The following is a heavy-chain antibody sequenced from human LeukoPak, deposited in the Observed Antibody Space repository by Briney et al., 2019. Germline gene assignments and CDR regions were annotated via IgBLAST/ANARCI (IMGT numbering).Heavy chain of an antibody. V-gene: IGHV3-21*01. CDR2: ISSSSSYI. Sequence: SGGSLRLSCAASGFTFSSYSMNWVRQAPGKGLEWVSSISSSSSYIYYADSVKGRFTTSRDNAKNSLYLQMNSLRAEDTAVYYCARGRYVLRFLEWLLTFDYWGQGTLVTVSS. D-gene: IGHD3-3*01. CDR1: GFTFSSYS. J-gene: IGHJ4*02. CDR3: ARGRYVLRFLEWLLTFDY.